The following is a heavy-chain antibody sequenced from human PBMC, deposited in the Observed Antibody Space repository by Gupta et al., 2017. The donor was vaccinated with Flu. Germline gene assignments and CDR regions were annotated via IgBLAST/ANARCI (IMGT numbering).Heavy chain of an antibody. D-gene: IGHD2-15*01. V-gene: IGHV2-5*02. J-gene: IGHJ5*01. CDR1: GFSLRSSGIS. CDR3: AHGRGGWFSWFDS. CDR2: IYWDDDK. Sequence: QITLRESGPRLVKPTQTLTLTCTFSGFSLRSSGISVGWIRQPPGKPLEWLGLIYWDDDKRYSPSLKSRLAITKDTSKDQVVLTMTNVDPVDTATYFCAHGRGGWFSWFDSWGQGTLVTVSS.